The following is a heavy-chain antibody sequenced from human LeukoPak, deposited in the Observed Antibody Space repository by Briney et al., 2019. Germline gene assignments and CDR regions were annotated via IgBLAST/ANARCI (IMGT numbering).Heavy chain of an antibody. CDR3: ARGRGDIVVVPAAIRGWFDP. J-gene: IGHJ5*02. V-gene: IGHV4-34*01. CDR1: GGSFSGYY. Sequence: KPSETLSLTCAVYGGSFSGYYWSWIRQPPGKGLEWIGEINHSGSTNYNPSLKSRVTISVDKSKNQFSLKLSSVTAADTAVYYCARGRGDIVVVPAAIRGWFDPWGQGTLVTVSS. CDR2: INHSGST. D-gene: IGHD2-2*02.